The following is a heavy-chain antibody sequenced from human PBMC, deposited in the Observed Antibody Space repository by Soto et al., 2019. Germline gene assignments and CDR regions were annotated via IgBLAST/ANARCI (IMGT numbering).Heavy chain of an antibody. V-gene: IGHV1-3*01. CDR3: ARDREVSYGSGRNYYYYMDV. Sequence: GASVKVSCKASGYTFTSYAMHWVRQAPGQRLEWMGWINAGNGNTKYSQKFQGRVTITRDTSASTAYMELSSLRSEDTAVYYCARDREVSYGSGRNYYYYMDVWGKGTTVTVSS. D-gene: IGHD3-10*01. CDR2: INAGNGNT. CDR1: GYTFTSYA. J-gene: IGHJ6*03.